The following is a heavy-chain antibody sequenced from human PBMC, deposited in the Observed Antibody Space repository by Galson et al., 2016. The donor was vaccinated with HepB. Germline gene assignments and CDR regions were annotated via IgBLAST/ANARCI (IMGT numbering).Heavy chain of an antibody. CDR2: VSYDGSNK. CDR1: EFSFSSYG. D-gene: IGHD3-3*01. Sequence: SLRLSCAASEFSFSSYGFHWVRQAPGEGLEWVAVVSYDGSNKLYADSVKGRFTISRDSSKNTLYLQMNSLRAEDTAVYYCARKSTIFAVDHIDYWGQGTLVTVSS. CDR3: ARKSTIFAVDHIDY. V-gene: IGHV3-30*03. J-gene: IGHJ4*02.